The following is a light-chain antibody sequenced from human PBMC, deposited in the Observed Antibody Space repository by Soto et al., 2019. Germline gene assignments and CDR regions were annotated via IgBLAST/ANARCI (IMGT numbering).Light chain of an antibody. CDR1: QSILSW. J-gene: IGKJ2*01. CDR2: DAS. CDR3: QQYDTYST. Sequence: DIQMTQSPSTLSASVGDRVTITCRASQSILSWLAWYQQKPGKAPKLLIYDASTLASGVPSRFSGSGSGAEFTLTISSLKPDDFATYYCQQYDTYSTFGQGTKLEIK. V-gene: IGKV1-5*01.